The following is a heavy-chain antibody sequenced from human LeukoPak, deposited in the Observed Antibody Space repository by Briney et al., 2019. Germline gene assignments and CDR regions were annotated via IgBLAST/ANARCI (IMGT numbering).Heavy chain of an antibody. D-gene: IGHD6-13*01. V-gene: IGHV3-21*01. CDR1: GFTFSSYS. Sequence: GGSLRLSCAASGFTFSSYSMTWVRQAPGKGLEWVSSISSGGNYIYYADSVKGRFTISRDNAKNSLYLHMNSLRAEDTAVYYCARVAEAAAFDYWGQGTLVTVSS. J-gene: IGHJ4*02. CDR2: ISSGGNYI. CDR3: ARVAEAAAFDY.